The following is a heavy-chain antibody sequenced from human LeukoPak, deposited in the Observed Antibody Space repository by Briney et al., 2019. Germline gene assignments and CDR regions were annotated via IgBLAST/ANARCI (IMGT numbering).Heavy chain of an antibody. Sequence: PSGTLSLTCDVSGGSISTTNWWTWVRQPPGGGLEWIGEVHLNGRTHYSPSLESRVTMSVDMSENHVSLQLTSVTAADTAVYYCAREGGFYRPLDYPGPGTLVIVSA. CDR3: AREGGFYRPLDY. V-gene: IGHV4-4*02. CDR2: VHLNGRT. CDR1: GGSISTTNW. J-gene: IGHJ4*02. D-gene: IGHD2/OR15-2a*01.